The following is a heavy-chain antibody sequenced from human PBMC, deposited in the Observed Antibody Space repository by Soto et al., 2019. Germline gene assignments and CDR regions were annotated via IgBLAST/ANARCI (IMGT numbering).Heavy chain of an antibody. J-gene: IGHJ4*02. V-gene: IGHV4-34*01. D-gene: IGHD6-19*01. CDR2: INHSGST. Sequence: SETLSLTCAVYGGSFSGYYWSWIRQPPGKGLEWIGEINHSGSTNYNPSLKSRVTISVDTSKNQFSLKLSSVTAADTAVYYCARGRTIPVAKGLDYWGQGTLVTVSS. CDR1: GGSFSGYY. CDR3: ARGRTIPVAKGLDY.